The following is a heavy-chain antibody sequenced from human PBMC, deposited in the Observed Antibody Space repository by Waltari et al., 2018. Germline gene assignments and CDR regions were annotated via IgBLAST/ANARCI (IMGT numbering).Heavy chain of an antibody. CDR2: SHRSGRT. Sequence: QLQLQESGPGLVKPSGTLSLTCTVSGDSMSSNNWWSWVRQPPAKGLEWIGQSHRSGRTNYNPSLESRVSISLDTANKQLSLKVTSTTAADTAVYYCARDRGRGLYLDSWGQGILVTVSP. J-gene: IGHJ4*02. CDR3: ARDRGRGLYLDS. V-gene: IGHV4-4*02. CDR1: GDSMSSNNW. D-gene: IGHD2-15*01.